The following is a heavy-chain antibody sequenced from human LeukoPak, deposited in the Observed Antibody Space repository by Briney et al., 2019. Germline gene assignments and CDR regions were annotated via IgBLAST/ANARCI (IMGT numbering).Heavy chain of an antibody. CDR2: IYPGDSDT. CDR3: ARHQYISGWHGYDY. V-gene: IGHV5-51*01. CDR1: GYSFTNYW. Sequence: GESLKISCKGSGYSFTNYWIGWVRQMPGKGLEWMGIIYPGDSDTRYSPSFRGQVTISADKSISTAYLRWSSLKASDTAMYYCARHQYISGWHGYDYWGQGTLVTVSS. D-gene: IGHD6-19*01. J-gene: IGHJ4*02.